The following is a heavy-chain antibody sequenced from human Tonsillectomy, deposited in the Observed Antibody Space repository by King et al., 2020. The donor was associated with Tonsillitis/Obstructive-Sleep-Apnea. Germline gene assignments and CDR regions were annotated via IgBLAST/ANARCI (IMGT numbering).Heavy chain of an antibody. D-gene: IGHD5-18*01. J-gene: IGHJ4*02. V-gene: IGHV3-30*18. CDR1: GFTFSSYG. Sequence: QLVQSGGGVVQPGRSLRLSCAASGFTFSSYGMHWVRQAPGKGLEWVAVISYDGSNKYYADSVMGRFTISRDNSKNTLYLQMNSLRAEDTAVYYCAKSGRSYGFDYWGQGTLVTVSS. CDR2: ISYDGSNK. CDR3: AKSGRSYGFDY.